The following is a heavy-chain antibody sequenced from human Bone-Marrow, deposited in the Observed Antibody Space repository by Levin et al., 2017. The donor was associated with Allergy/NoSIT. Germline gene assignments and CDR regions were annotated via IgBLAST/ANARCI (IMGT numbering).Heavy chain of an antibody. CDR1: GFTVNSYG. CDR3: AKDRYYDILTGPDY. CDR2: KSYDGSKD. J-gene: IGHJ4*02. D-gene: IGHD3-9*01. V-gene: IGHV3-30*18. Sequence: PGGSLRLSCAASGFTVNSYGMHWVRQAPGKGLEWVAGKSYDGSKDYYVDSVRGRFTISRDNSKNTLYLQMNSLRAEDTARYYCAKDRYYDILTGPDYWGQGTLVTVSS.